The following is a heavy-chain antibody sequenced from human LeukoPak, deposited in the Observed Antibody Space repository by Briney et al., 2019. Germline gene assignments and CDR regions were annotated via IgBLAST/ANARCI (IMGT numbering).Heavy chain of an antibody. CDR3: ARDTLYGGNFAY. J-gene: IGHJ4*02. CDR2: ISYDGSNK. V-gene: IGHV3-30-3*01. D-gene: IGHD2-15*01. CDR1: GFTFSSYA. Sequence: GGSLRLSCAASGFTFSSYAMPWVRQAPGKGLEWVAVISYDGSNKYYADSVKGRFTIPRDNPKNTLYLQMNSLRAEDTAVYYCARDTLYGGNFAYWGQGTLVTVSS.